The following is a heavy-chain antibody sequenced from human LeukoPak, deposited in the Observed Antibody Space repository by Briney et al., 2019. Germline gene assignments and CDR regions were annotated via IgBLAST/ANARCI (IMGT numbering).Heavy chain of an antibody. D-gene: IGHD2-2*01. CDR3: ARDISGDIVVVPAAIFGY. CDR1: GFTVSSNY. V-gene: IGHV3-21*01. Sequence: GGSLRLSCAASGFTVSSNYMSWVRQAPGKGLEWVSSISSSSSYIYYADSVKGRFTISRDNAKNSLYLQMNSLRAEDTAVYYCARDISGDIVVVPAAIFGYWGQGTLVTVSS. CDR2: ISSSSSYI. J-gene: IGHJ4*02.